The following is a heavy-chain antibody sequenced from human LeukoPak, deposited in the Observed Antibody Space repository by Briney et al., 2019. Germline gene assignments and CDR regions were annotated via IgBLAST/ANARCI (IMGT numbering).Heavy chain of an antibody. CDR1: GFTFSSYA. CDR3: ARYGDYEVTWAFDY. CDR2: ISGSGGST. V-gene: IGHV3-23*01. Sequence: GGSLRLSCAASGFTFSSYAMSWVRQAPGKGLEWVSAISGSGGSTYYADSVKGRFTISRDNSKNTLYLQMNSLRAEDTAVYYCARYGDYEVTWAFDYWGQGTLVTVSS. D-gene: IGHD4-17*01. J-gene: IGHJ4*02.